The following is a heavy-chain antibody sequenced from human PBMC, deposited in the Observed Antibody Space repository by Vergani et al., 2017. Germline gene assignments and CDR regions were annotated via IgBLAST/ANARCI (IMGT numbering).Heavy chain of an antibody. CDR1: GGSISSSNYY. V-gene: IGHV4-39*01. CDR3: WAMVIYRMDV. D-gene: IGHD5-18*01. Sequence: QLQLQESGPGLVKPSETLSLTCTVSGGSISSSNYYWGWTRQPPGKGLEWIGSIYYSGNTYNNPSLNSRVTISVDMSKNQFSLELSSVTAVDTAVYYCWAMVIYRMDVWGQGTTVTVSS. CDR2: IYYSGNT. J-gene: IGHJ6*02.